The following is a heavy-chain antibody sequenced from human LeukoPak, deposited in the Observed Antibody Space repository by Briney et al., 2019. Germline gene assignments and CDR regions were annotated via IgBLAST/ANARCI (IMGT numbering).Heavy chain of an antibody. CDR3: ARGYDSSGYYFDY. J-gene: IGHJ4*02. CDR2: INHSGST. Sequence: SETLPLTCAVYGGSFSGYYWSWIRQPPGKGLEWIGEINHSGSTNYNPSLKSRATISVDTSKNQFSLKLSSVTAADTAVYYCARGYDSSGYYFDYWGQGTLVTVSS. D-gene: IGHD3-22*01. V-gene: IGHV4-34*01. CDR1: GGSFSGYY.